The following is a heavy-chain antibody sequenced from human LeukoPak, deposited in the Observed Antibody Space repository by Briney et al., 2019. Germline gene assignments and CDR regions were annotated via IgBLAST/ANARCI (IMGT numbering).Heavy chain of an antibody. D-gene: IGHD2-8*01. V-gene: IGHV4-31*03. J-gene: IGHJ6*03. CDR3: ARERMVRDYYYMDV. CDR2: IYYSGST. CDR1: GGSISSGGYY. Sequence: SETLSLTCTVSGGSISSGGYYWSWTRQHPGKGLEWIGYIYYSGSTYYNPSLKSRVTISVDTSKNQFSLKLSSVTAADTAVYYCARERMVRDYYYMDVWGKGTTVTVSS.